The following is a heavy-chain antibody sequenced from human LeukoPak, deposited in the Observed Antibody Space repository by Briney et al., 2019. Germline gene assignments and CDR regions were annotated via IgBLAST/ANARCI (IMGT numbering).Heavy chain of an antibody. V-gene: IGHV1-8*01. Sequence: ASVMVSCKASGYTFTSYDINWVRQATGQGLEWMGWMNPNSGNTGYAQKFQGRVTMTRNTSISTAYMELSSLRSEDTAVYYCARVGSSWQYYYYYYGMDVWGQGTTVTVSS. J-gene: IGHJ6*02. CDR1: GYTFTSYD. CDR3: ARVGSSWQYYYYYYGMDV. CDR2: MNPNSGNT. D-gene: IGHD6-13*01.